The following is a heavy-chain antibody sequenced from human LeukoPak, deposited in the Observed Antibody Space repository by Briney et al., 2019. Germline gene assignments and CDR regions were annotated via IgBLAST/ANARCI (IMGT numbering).Heavy chain of an antibody. Sequence: GASVKVSCKASGGTFSSYAISWVRQAPGQGLEWMGGIIPIFGTANYAQKFQGRVTITADESTSTAYMELSSLRSEDTAVYYCARPYHRLWFGELDYYYYGMDVWGQGTMVTVSS. D-gene: IGHD3-10*01. CDR2: IIPIFGTA. V-gene: IGHV1-69*13. CDR3: ARPYHRLWFGELDYYYYGMDV. J-gene: IGHJ6*02. CDR1: GGTFSSYA.